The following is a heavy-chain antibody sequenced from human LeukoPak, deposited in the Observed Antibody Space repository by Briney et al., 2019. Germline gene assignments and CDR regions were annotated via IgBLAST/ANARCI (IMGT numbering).Heavy chain of an antibody. CDR1: GFIFSSYA. J-gene: IGHJ3*02. D-gene: IGHD2-21*01. V-gene: IGHV3-23*01. CDR2: ISGSGGST. CDR3: AALGGYSFNYDAFDI. Sequence: PGGSLRLSCAASGFIFSSYAMSWVRQAPGKGLEWVSAISGSGGSTYYADSVKGRFTISRDNSKNTLYLQMNSLRAEDTAVYYCAALGGYSFNYDAFDIWGQGTMVTVSS.